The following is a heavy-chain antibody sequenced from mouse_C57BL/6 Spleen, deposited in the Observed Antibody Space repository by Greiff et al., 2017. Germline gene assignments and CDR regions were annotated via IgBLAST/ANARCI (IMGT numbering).Heavy chain of an antibody. J-gene: IGHJ4*01. CDR1: GFTFSNYW. V-gene: IGHV6-3*01. Sequence: EVQRVESGGGLVQPGGSMKLSCVASGFTFSNYWMNWVRQSPEKGLEWVAQIRLKSDNYATHYAESVKGRFTISRDDSKSSVYLQMNNLRAEDTGIYYCSQITTVVHYYAMDYWGQGTSVTVSS. CDR3: SQITTVVHYYAMDY. CDR2: IRLKSDNYAT. D-gene: IGHD1-1*01.